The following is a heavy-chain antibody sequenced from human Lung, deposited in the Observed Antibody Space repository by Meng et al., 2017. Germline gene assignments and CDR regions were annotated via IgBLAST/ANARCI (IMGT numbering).Heavy chain of an antibody. Sequence: GAALSRAGSQRETDSTVSGGTVNTYPTSEVSPTPGHGLQWMGGSIHFFSTAIYAQKLQARCKITAGESTTTSFMQLTRLSSEDMAVYFCGRDEGLLGDSFDFWGQGTLVTVAS. D-gene: IGHD2-8*02. V-gene: IGHV1-69*01. J-gene: IGHJ5*01. CDR1: GGTVNTYP. CDR3: GRDEGLLGDSFDF. CDR2: SIHFFSTA.